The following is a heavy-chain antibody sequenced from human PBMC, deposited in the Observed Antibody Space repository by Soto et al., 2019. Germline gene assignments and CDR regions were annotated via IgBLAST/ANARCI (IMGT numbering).Heavy chain of an antibody. CDR1: GFTFSSYS. Sequence: GGSLRLSCAASGFTFSSYSMNWVRQAPGKGLEWVSSISSSSSYIYYADSVKGRFTISRDNAKNSLYLQMNSLRAEDTAVYYCARSFGGRTRFDYWRQGTLVTVSS. CDR3: ARSFGGRTRFDY. V-gene: IGHV3-21*01. J-gene: IGHJ4*02. D-gene: IGHD1-26*01. CDR2: ISSSSSYI.